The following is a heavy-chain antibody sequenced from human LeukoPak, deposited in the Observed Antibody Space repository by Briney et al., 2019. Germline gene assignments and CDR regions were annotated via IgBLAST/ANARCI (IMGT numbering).Heavy chain of an antibody. CDR1: GFTFSSYG. J-gene: IGHJ4*02. CDR3: AKDEMGTLTTYGSDFDY. D-gene: IGHD4/OR15-4a*01. Sequence: GGSLRLSCAASGFTFSSYGMHWVRQAPGKGLEWVAVISYDGSNKYYADSVKGQFTISRDNSKNTLYLQMNSLRAEDTAVYYCAKDEMGTLTTYGSDFDYWGQGTLVTVSS. V-gene: IGHV3-30*18. CDR2: ISYDGSNK.